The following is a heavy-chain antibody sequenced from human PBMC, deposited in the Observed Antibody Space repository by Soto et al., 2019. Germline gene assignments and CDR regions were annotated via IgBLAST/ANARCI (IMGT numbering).Heavy chain of an antibody. Sequence: QVHLQESGPGLVKPSQTLSLTCTVSGGSLTSNGYYWSWIRQRPEKGLEWLGYIYYSGTTHFNPSLKSRLSISMDTSNNQFSLNLPSVTAADTAVYFCARDLLYRAVFEIWGQGTLVTVSA. V-gene: IGHV4-31*03. CDR3: ARDLLYRAVFEI. CDR2: IYYSGTT. D-gene: IGHD3-3*01. J-gene: IGHJ3*02. CDR1: GGSLTSNGYY.